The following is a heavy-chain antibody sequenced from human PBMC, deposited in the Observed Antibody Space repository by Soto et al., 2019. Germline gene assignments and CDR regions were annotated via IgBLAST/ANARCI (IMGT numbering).Heavy chain of an antibody. Sequence: QVQLDQSGAEVKKPGASVKVSCKSTGYTFSTSGISWVRQAPGQGLEWMGWISTYNGDANYAQRFQGRVTMTTDTSTSTTFMELRSLRSDDTAVYYCAREGPRPYYYYGMDVWGQGTTVTVSS. CDR3: AREGPRPYYYYGMDV. V-gene: IGHV1-18*01. J-gene: IGHJ6*02. D-gene: IGHD6-6*01. CDR1: GYTFSTSG. CDR2: ISTYNGDA.